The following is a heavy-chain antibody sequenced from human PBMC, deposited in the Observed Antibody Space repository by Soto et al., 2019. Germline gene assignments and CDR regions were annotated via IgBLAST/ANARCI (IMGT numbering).Heavy chain of an antibody. J-gene: IGHJ5*02. D-gene: IGHD2-15*01. V-gene: IGHV3-11*06. CDR3: VRGGGGGLFDP. Sequence: GGSLTLSCAGSGFTFGDSYMSWIRQAPGKGLEWLSYISPGSRYPAYADSVKGRFTISRDNAKRSLYLQMMSLTAEDTAIYYCVRGGGGGLFDPWGQGTMVTVSS. CDR1: GFTFGDSY. CDR2: ISPGSRYP.